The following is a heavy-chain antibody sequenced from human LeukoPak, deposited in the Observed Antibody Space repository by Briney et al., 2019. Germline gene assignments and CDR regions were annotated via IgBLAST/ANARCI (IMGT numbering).Heavy chain of an antibody. Sequence: SETLSLTCAVYGGSFSGYYWSWLRQPPGKGLEWIGEINHSGSTNYNPSLKSRVTISVDTSKNQFSLKLSSVTAADTAVYYCARGLVVPYYYYYYGMDVWGQGTTVTVSS. CDR3: ARGLVVPYYYYYYGMDV. CDR2: INHSGST. V-gene: IGHV4-34*01. J-gene: IGHJ6*02. CDR1: GGSFSGYY. D-gene: IGHD2-2*01.